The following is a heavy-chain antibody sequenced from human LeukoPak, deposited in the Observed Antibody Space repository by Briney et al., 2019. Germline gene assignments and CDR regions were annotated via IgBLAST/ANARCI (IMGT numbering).Heavy chain of an antibody. J-gene: IGHJ4*02. D-gene: IGHD6-13*01. CDR1: GFTFSSYG. V-gene: IGHV3-30*03. CDR2: ISYDGSNK. Sequence: GGSLRLSCAASGFTFSSYGMHWVRQAPGKGLEWVAVISYDGSNKYYADSAKGRFTISRDNSKNTLYLQMNSLRAEDTAVYYCARGESSSWYLYYFDYWGQGTLVTVSS. CDR3: ARGESSSWYLYYFDY.